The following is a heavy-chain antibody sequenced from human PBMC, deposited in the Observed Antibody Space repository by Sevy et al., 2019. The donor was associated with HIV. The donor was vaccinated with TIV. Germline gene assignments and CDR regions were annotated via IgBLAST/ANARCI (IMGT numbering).Heavy chain of an antibody. Sequence: SETRSLTCSVSGVSISTFYWSWIRQPPGGGLEWIGSLYNSGAAKYNPSLKSRVTISPDTSNNQVSLELISVTAADTAVYFCARARLITSGWYRGEVDFDYWGQGNLVTVSS. CDR3: ARARLITSGWYRGEVDFDY. J-gene: IGHJ4*02. V-gene: IGHV4-59*01. CDR2: LYNSGAA. D-gene: IGHD6-19*01. CDR1: GVSISTFY.